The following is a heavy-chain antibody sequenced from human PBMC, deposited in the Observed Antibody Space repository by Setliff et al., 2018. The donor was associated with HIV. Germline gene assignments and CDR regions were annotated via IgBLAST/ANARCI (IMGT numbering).Heavy chain of an antibody. J-gene: IGHJ6*03. V-gene: IGHV4-39*07. CDR3: GRVGTMVRGVPRYFYYYMDV. CDR2: FYYNGDS. Sequence: ASETLSLTCTVSGDSVNDRSYFWGWIRQPPGKGLEWIGTFYYNGDSRYNPSLKSRVTISVDTSKNQFSLELSSVTAAATAVYYCGRVGTMVRGVPRYFYYYMDVWGKGTTVTVSS. D-gene: IGHD3-10*01. CDR1: GDSVNDRSYF.